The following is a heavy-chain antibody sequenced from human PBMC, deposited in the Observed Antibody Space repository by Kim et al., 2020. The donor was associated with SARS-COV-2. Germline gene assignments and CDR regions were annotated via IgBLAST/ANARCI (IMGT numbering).Heavy chain of an antibody. Sequence: GSTMYSADSVKGRFTISRDNAKNSLYLQMNSLRAEDTAVYYCARDHHGLDSWGQGTLVTVSS. J-gene: IGHJ4*02. CDR3: ARDHHGLDS. CDR2: GSTM. V-gene: IGHV3-11*01.